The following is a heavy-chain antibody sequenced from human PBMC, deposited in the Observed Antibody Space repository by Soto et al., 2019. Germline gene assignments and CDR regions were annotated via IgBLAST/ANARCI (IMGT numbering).Heavy chain of an antibody. CDR2: IYYSGST. V-gene: IGHV4-39*01. D-gene: IGHD3-22*01. Sequence: SETLSLTCTVSGGSISSSSYYWGWIRQPPGKGLEWIGSIYYSGSTYYNPSLKSRVTISVGTSKNQFSLKLSSVTAADTAVYYCARHPYDSSGYIDYWGQGTLVTVSS. CDR1: GGSISSSSYY. J-gene: IGHJ4*02. CDR3: ARHPYDSSGYIDY.